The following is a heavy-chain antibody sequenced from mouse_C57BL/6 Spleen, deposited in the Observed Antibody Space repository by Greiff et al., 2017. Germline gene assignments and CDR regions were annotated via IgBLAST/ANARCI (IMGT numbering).Heavy chain of an antibody. V-gene: IGHV7-3*01. Sequence: DVKLVESGGGLVQPGGSLSLSCAASGFTFTDYYMSWVRQPPGKALEWLGFIRNKANGYTTEYSASVKGRFTISRDNSQSILYLQMNALRAEDSATYYCARYDYGSSYRWFAYWGQGTLVTVSA. D-gene: IGHD1-1*01. J-gene: IGHJ3*01. CDR3: ARYDYGSSYRWFAY. CDR1: GFTFTDYY. CDR2: IRNKANGYTT.